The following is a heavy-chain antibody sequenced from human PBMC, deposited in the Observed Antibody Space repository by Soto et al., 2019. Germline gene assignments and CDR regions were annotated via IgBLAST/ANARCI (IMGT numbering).Heavy chain of an antibody. CDR2: IDYNGVT. V-gene: IGHV4-39*01. J-gene: IGHJ4*02. CDR1: GGSIYRSGYY. D-gene: IGHD2-15*01. Sequence: SETLSLTCTVSGGSIYRSGYYWGWIRQPPGRGLEWIGNIDYNGVTYSNPSLKSRVTISRDTSKNQFSLKLTSVTAADTALYYCVKVLVGATGHTDSDSWGPGTLVTVSS. CDR3: VKVLVGATGHTDSDS.